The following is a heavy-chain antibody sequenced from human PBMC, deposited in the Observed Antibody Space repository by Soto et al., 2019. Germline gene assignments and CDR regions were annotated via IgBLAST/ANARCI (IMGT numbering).Heavy chain of an antibody. CDR1: GYNFRDYY. CDR2: IIPNNGDT. Sequence: QVQLVQSGAEVKKPGASVKVSCRASGYNFRDYYRHWVRQAPGAGLEWMGSIIPNNGDTHYAQRFQGRITMTTDTSLDTAYMEIDGLTLDDTAIYFCARSGDRRNSPAWIDPWGQGALVTVSS. V-gene: IGHV1-2*02. D-gene: IGHD1-26*01. CDR3: ARSGDRRNSPAWIDP. J-gene: IGHJ5*02.